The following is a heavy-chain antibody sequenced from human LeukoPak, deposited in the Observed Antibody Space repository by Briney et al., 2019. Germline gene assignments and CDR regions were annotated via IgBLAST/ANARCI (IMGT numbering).Heavy chain of an antibody. D-gene: IGHD2-21*01. CDR3: ASLFHFIY. Sequence: ASVKVSCKAFGYTFTSNYMHWVRQAPGQGPEWMGVISPSGGSTTYAQKFQGRVTLTRDMSTSTDYLELSSLRSEDTAVYYCASLFHFIYWGQGTLVTVSS. J-gene: IGHJ4*02. CDR2: ISPSGGST. V-gene: IGHV1-46*01. CDR1: GYTFTSNY.